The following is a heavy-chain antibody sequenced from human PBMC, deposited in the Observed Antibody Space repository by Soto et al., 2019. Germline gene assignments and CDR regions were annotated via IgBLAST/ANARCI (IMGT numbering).Heavy chain of an antibody. J-gene: IGHJ6*02. Sequence: PGESLKISCKGSEYRFNSYWIGWVRQMPGKGLEWVGMIYPGDSDTTYSPSFEGQVTISVDKSISTGALQSSSLKGSDSAIYYCARQGSNGAYVYFPMDVWGQGTTVTVSS. CDR3: ARQGSNGAYVYFPMDV. D-gene: IGHD3-16*01. CDR2: IYPGDSDT. V-gene: IGHV5-51*01. CDR1: EYRFNSYW.